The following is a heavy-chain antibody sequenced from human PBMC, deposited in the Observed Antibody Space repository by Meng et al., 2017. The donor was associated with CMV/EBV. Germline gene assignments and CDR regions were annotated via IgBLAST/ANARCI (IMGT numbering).Heavy chain of an antibody. D-gene: IGHD1-1*01. J-gene: IGHJ4*02. CDR2: IYPGDSDT. CDR1: GYSFTSYW. V-gene: IGHV5-51*01. CDR3: ARRGLEWTRDPNYYFDY. Sequence: GSLRLSCTGSGYSFTSYWIGWVRQMPGKGLEWMGIIYPGDSDTRYSPSFQGQVTISADKSISTAYLQWSSLKASDTAMYYCARRGLEWTRDPNYYFDYWGQGTLVTVSS.